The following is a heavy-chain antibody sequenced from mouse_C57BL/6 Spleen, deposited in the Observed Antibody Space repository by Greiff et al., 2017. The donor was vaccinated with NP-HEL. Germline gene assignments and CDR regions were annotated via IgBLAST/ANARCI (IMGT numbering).Heavy chain of an antibody. Sequence: QVQLQQPGAELVMPGASVKLSCKASGYTFTSYWMHWVKQRPGQGLEWIGEIDPSDNYTNYNHKFKGKSTLTVDKSSSTAYMQLSSLTSEDSAVYYCARTTSSNYYAMDYWGHGTSVTVSS. V-gene: IGHV1-69*01. CDR3: ARTTSSNYYAMDY. J-gene: IGHJ4*01. CDR1: GYTFTSYW. D-gene: IGHD1-1*01. CDR2: IDPSDNYT.